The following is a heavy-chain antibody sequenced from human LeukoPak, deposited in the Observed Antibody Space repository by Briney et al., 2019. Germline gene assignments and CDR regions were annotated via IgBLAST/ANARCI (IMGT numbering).Heavy chain of an antibody. D-gene: IGHD3-22*01. CDR3: ARDAESYTMIVVATRYYFDY. Sequence: GGSLRHSCAASGFTFSSYAMHWVRQAPGKGLEWVAVISYDGSNKYYADSVKGRFTISRDNSKNTLYLQMNSLRAEDTAVYYCARDAESYTMIVVATRYYFDYWGQGTLVTVSS. V-gene: IGHV3-30-3*01. J-gene: IGHJ4*02. CDR1: GFTFSSYA. CDR2: ISYDGSNK.